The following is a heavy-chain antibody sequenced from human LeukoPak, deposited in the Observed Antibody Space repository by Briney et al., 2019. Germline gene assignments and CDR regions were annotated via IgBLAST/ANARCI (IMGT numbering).Heavy chain of an antibody. Sequence: GRSLRLSCSASGFTFSAYAMYWVRQAPGKGLEYVSGISNNGGSSFYADSVKGRFTISRDNSKNMLYLQMSSLRAEDTAVYYCVKITSVTGGDCWGQGTRLTVSS. J-gene: IGHJ4*02. V-gene: IGHV3-64D*09. CDR2: ISNNGGSS. D-gene: IGHD1-1*01. CDR3: VKITSVTGGDC. CDR1: GFTFSAYA.